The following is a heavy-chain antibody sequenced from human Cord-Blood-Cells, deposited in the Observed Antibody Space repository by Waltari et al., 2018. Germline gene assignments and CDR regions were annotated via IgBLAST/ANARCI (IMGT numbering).Heavy chain of an antibody. CDR3: ARDLDY. V-gene: IGHV3-72*01. CDR2: TRNKANSYTT. Sequence: EVQLVESGGGLVQPGGYLRLSCAASGFPFRDHYMDWVRQAPGKGLEWVGRTRNKANSYTTEYAASVKGRFTISRDDSKNSLYLQMNSLKTEDTAVYYCARDLDYWGQGTLVTVSS. CDR1: GFPFRDHY. J-gene: IGHJ4*02.